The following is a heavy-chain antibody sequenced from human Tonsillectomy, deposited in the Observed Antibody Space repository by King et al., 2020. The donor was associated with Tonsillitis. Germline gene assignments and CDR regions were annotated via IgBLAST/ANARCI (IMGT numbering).Heavy chain of an antibody. CDR3: ARAKGGYYYFDY. CDR2: ARSKTHSYTK. Sequence: VQLVESGGGLVQPGGSLRLSCVASGFTFSDHYMDWVRLAPGKGLEGVGRARSKTHSYTKEYAASVKGRITILRDDSKNSLYLQMNSLKTEDTAVYYCARAKGGYYYFDYWGQGTLVTVSS. D-gene: IGHD5-18*01. CDR1: GFTFSDHY. V-gene: IGHV3-72*01. J-gene: IGHJ4*02.